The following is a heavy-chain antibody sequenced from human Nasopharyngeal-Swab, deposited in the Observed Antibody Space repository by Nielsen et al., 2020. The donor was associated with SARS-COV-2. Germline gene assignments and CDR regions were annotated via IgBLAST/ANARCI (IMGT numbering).Heavy chain of an antibody. CDR3: ARVCSGGSCYPSHDAFDI. J-gene: IGHJ3*02. Sequence: ASVKVSCKASGYTFTGYYMHWVRQAPGQGLEWMGWINPNSGGTNYAQKFQGWVTMTRDTSISTAYMELSRLRSDDTAVYYCARVCSGGSCYPSHDAFDIWGQGTMVTVSS. CDR1: GYTFTGYY. D-gene: IGHD2-15*01. V-gene: IGHV1-2*04. CDR2: INPNSGGT.